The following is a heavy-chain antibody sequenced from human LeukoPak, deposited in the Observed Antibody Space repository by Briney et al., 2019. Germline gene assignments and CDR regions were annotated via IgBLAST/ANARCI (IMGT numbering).Heavy chain of an antibody. CDR2: IIPIFGAA. Sequence: SVKVSCKASGGTFSSYAISWVRQAPGQGLEWMGGIIPIFGAANYAQKFQGRVTITADKSTSTAYMELSSLRSEDTAVYYCARWAPEQQLVLGAFDIWGQGTMVTVSS. CDR3: ARWAPEQQLVLGAFDI. J-gene: IGHJ3*02. V-gene: IGHV1-69*06. CDR1: GGTFSSYA. D-gene: IGHD6-13*01.